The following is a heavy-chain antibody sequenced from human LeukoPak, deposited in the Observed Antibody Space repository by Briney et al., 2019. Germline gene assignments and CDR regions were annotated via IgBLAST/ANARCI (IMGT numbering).Heavy chain of an antibody. J-gene: IGHJ4*02. V-gene: IGHV1-8*03. Sequence: EASVKVSCKASGYTFTSYDINWVRQATGQGLEWMGWMNPNSGNTGYAQKFQGRATITRNTSISTAYMELSSLRSEDTAVYYCAREGTYCSGGSCYHYFDYWGQGTLVTVSS. CDR3: AREGTYCSGGSCYHYFDY. CDR1: GYTFTSYD. CDR2: MNPNSGNT. D-gene: IGHD2-15*01.